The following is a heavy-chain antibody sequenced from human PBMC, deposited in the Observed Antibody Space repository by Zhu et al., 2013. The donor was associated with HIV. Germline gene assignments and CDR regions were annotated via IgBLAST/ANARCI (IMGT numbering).Heavy chain of an antibody. D-gene: IGHD3-22*01. CDR3: ARDKGITMIVSRWYFDY. V-gene: IGHV1-69*01. CDR1: GGTFSSYA. J-gene: IGHJ4*02. Sequence: QVQLVQSGAEVKKPGSSVKVSCKASGGTFSSYAISWVRQAPGQGLEWMGGIIPIFGTANYAQKFQGRVTITADESTSTAYMELSSLRSEDTAVYYCARDKGITMIVSRWYFDYWGQGTLVTVSS. CDR2: IIPIFGTA.